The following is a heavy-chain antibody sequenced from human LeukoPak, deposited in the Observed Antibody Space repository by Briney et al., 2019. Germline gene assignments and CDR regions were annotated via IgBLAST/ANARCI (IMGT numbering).Heavy chain of an antibody. CDR1: GFTFSSYA. CDR2: ISGSGGST. V-gene: IGHV3-23*01. Sequence: GGSLRLSCAASGFTFSSYAMSWVRQAPGKGLEWVSAISGSGGSTYYADSVKGRFTISRDNSKNTLYLQMNSLRAEDTAVYHCAKEVRYYYDSSGPRWFDPWGQGTLVTVSS. D-gene: IGHD3-22*01. CDR3: AKEVRYYYDSSGPRWFDP. J-gene: IGHJ5*02.